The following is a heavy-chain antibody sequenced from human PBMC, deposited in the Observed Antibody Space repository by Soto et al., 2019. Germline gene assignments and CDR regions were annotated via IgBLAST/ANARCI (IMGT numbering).Heavy chain of an antibody. Sequence: GASVKVSCKASGYTFTSYAMHWVRQAPGQRLEWMGWINAGNGNTKYSQKFQGRVTITRDTSASTAYMELSSLRSEDTAVYYCARERGSGWTFDYWGQGTLVTVSS. V-gene: IGHV1-3*01. CDR3: ARERGSGWTFDY. CDR2: INAGNGNT. J-gene: IGHJ4*02. CDR1: GYTFTSYA. D-gene: IGHD6-19*01.